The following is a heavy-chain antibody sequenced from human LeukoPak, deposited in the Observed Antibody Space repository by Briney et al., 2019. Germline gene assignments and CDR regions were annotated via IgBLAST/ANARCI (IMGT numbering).Heavy chain of an antibody. V-gene: IGHV3-30*03. CDR1: GFTFSSYD. J-gene: IGHJ3*02. CDR3: ARVGCGPDYYSEGALDI. D-gene: IGHD2-21*02. CDR2: ISYDESDK. Sequence: GRSLRLSCSASGFTFSSYDIHWVRQAPGKGLGWVAAISYDESDKYFADSVKGRLTISRGSSKNTVYLQMNSLRPEDTALYYCARVGCGPDYYSEGALDIWGQGTLVTVSS.